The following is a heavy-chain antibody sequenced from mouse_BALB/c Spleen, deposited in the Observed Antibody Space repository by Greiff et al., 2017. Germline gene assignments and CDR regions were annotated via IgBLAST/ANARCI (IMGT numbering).Heavy chain of an antibody. Sequence: EVQRVESGGVLVQPGGSLRLSCATSGFTFTDYYMSWVRQPPGKALEWLGFIRNKANGYTTEYSASVKGRFTISRDNSQSILYLQMNTLRAEDSATYYCAREGLRRGFAYWGQGTLVTVSA. CDR1: GFTFTDYY. CDR2: IRNKANGYTT. D-gene: IGHD2-4*01. CDR3: AREGLRRGFAY. J-gene: IGHJ3*01. V-gene: IGHV7-3*02.